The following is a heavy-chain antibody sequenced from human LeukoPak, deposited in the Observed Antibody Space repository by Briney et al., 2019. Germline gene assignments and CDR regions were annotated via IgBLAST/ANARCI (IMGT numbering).Heavy chain of an antibody. D-gene: IGHD3-10*01. J-gene: IGHJ3*02. V-gene: IGHV4-38-2*02. CDR3: AKSNGYGLIDI. Sequence: PSETLSLTCNVSGFSITSGYYWGWIRQPPGKGLEWIGSMCHSGTTHVNPSLKSRVTISLDTSRNQFSLKLNSVTAADTAVYYCAKSNGYGLIDIWGQGTMVTVSS. CDR1: GFSITSGYY. CDR2: MCHSGTT.